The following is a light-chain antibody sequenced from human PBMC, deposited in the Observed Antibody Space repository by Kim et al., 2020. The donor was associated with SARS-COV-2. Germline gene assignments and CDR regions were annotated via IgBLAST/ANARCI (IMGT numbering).Light chain of an antibody. V-gene: IGKV4-1*01. Sequence: DIVMTQSPDFLAVSLGERATINCKSSQNVLFSSNSKNYLAWFQQKPGQPPKLLISWASTRASGVPDRFSGSGSATDFTLTISGLQAEDVAVYYCQQYYSTPPTFGHGTKVDIK. CDR3: QQYYSTPPT. J-gene: IGKJ1*01. CDR1: QNVLFSSNSKNY. CDR2: WAS.